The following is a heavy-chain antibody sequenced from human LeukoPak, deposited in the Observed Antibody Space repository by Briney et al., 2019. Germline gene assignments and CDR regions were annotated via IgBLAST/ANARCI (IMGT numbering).Heavy chain of an antibody. Sequence: ASVKVSCKASGYTFTGYYMHWVRQAPGQGLEWMGWINPNSGGTNYAQKFQGRGTMTRDTSISTAYMELSRLRSDDTAVYYCARDVIQLWRGYFDYWGQGTLVTVSS. J-gene: IGHJ4*02. CDR1: GYTFTGYY. D-gene: IGHD5-18*01. V-gene: IGHV1-2*02. CDR3: ARDVIQLWRGYFDY. CDR2: INPNSGGT.